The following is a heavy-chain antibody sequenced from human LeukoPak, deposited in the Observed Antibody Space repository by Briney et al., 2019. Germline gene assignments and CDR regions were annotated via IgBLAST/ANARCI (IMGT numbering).Heavy chain of an antibody. V-gene: IGHV1-18*01. CDR1: GYTFTSYS. Sequence: GASVKVSCKASGYTFTSYSISWVRQAPGQGLEWMGWISAYNGNTNYAQKLQGRVTMTTDTSTSTAYMELRSLRSDDTAVYYCARTYYDILTGYYYRPAYFDYWGRGTLVTVSS. CDR2: ISAYNGNT. J-gene: IGHJ4*02. D-gene: IGHD3-9*01. CDR3: ARTYYDILTGYYYRPAYFDY.